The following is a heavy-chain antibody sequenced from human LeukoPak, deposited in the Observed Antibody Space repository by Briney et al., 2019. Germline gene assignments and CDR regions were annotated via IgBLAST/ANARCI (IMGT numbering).Heavy chain of an antibody. CDR2: ISGSGGST. D-gene: IGHD3-22*01. CDR3: AKEASQYYYDSSGYYGAGVGDAFDI. J-gene: IGHJ3*02. CDR1: GFTFSSYA. Sequence: GGSLRLSCAASGFTFSSYAMSWVRQAPGKGLEWVSAISGSGGSTYYADSVKGRFTISRDNSKNTLYLQMNSLRAEDTAVYYCAKEASQYYYDSSGYYGAGVGDAFDIWGQGTMVTVSS. V-gene: IGHV3-23*01.